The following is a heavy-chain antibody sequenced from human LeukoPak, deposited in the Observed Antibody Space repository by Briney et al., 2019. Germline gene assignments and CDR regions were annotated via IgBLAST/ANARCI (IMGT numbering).Heavy chain of an antibody. CDR3: ARDLYYYDSSGYYFDY. V-gene: IGHV1-2*02. D-gene: IGHD3-22*01. CDR1: GDTFTGYY. Sequence: ASVKVSCKASGDTFTGYYMHWVRQAPGQGLEWMGWINPNSGDINYAQKFQGVVTMTTDTSISTAYMELSRLRSDDTAVYYCARDLYYYDSSGYYFDYWGQGTLVTVSS. CDR2: INPNSGDI. J-gene: IGHJ4*02.